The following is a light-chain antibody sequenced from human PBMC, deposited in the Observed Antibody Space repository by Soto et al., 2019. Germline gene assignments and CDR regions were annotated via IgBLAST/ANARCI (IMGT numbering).Light chain of an antibody. CDR3: QTWGTGIHV. CDR1: SGHSSYA. CDR2: LNSDGTH. Sequence: QSVLTQSPSASASLGASVRLTCTLTSGHSSYAIAWHQQQPEKGPRFLMKLNSDGTHSKGDGIPDRYSGASSVAERYLTISSLQCEDEADYYCQTWGTGIHVFGTGTKLTVL. J-gene: IGLJ1*01. V-gene: IGLV4-69*01.